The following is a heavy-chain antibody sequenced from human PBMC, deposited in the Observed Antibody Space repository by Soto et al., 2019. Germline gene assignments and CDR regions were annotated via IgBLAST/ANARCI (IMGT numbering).Heavy chain of an antibody. V-gene: IGHV3-7*03. CDR2: IKQDGSEK. CDR3: ARDPVRGDSNWFDP. D-gene: IGHD3-10*01. J-gene: IGHJ5*02. CDR1: GFTFSSYW. Sequence: GGSLRLSCAASGFTFSSYWMSWVRQAPGKGLEWVANIKQDGSEKYYVDSVKGRFTISRDNAKNSLYLQMNSLRAEDTAVYYCARDPVRGDSNWFDPWGQGTPVTVSS.